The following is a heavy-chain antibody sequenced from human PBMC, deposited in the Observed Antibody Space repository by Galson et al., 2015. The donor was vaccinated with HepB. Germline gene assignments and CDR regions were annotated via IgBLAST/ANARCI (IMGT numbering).Heavy chain of an antibody. D-gene: IGHD3-22*01. CDR1: GFTFSGSA. V-gene: IGHV3-73*01. J-gene: IGHJ4*02. CDR3: TRSGNYYASSPEN. CDR2: IRSRPNSYAT. Sequence: SLRLSCAASGFTFSGSAMHWVRQASGKGLEWIGRIRSRPNSYATAYAASAKGRLTISRDDSRNTAYLQMNSLKTEDTAVYYCTRSGNYYASSPENWGQGTLVTVSS.